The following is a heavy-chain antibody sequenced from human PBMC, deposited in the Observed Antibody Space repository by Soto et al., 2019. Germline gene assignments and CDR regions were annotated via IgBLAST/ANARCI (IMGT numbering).Heavy chain of an antibody. V-gene: IGHV3-23*01. CDR1: GFTFSSYA. J-gene: IGHJ6*02. D-gene: IGHD6-6*01. CDR2: ISGSGGST. CDR3: AKSGSSSSRIYYYGMDV. Sequence: GGSLRLSCAASGFTFSSYAMSWVRQAPGKGLEWVSAISGSGGSTYYADSVKGRFTISRDNSKNTLYLQMNSLRAEDTAVYYCAKSGSSSSRIYYYGMDVWGQGTTVTVSS.